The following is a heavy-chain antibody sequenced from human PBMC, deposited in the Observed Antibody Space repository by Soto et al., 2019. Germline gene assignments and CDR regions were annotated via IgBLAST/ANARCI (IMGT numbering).Heavy chain of an antibody. CDR1: GFTFSSYA. CDR2: ISGSGGST. J-gene: IGHJ4*02. V-gene: IGHV3-23*01. D-gene: IGHD1-26*01. CDR3: AKDRGGRIVGTRRDF. Sequence: EVQLLESGGGLVQPGGSLRLSCAASGFTFSSYAMNWGRQAPGKGLEWVSVISGSGGSTYYADSVKGRFTISRDNSRNTVYLPMNSLRVEDTAVYYCAKDRGGRIVGTRRDFWGQGTPVTVSS.